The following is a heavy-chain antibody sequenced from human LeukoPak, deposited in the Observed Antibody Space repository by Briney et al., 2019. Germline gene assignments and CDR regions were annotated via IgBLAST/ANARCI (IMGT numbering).Heavy chain of an antibody. CDR3: ARLLCSSTSCYSNDAFDI. CDR2: IYYSGST. D-gene: IGHD2-2*01. Sequence: SETLSHTCTVSGGSISSSSYYWGWIRQPPGQGLECIVSIYYSGSTYYNPSLKSRLTISVDTSKNQFSLKLSSVTAADTAVYYCARLLCSSTSCYSNDAFDIWGQGTMVTVSS. V-gene: IGHV4-39*01. J-gene: IGHJ3*02. CDR1: GGSISSSSYY.